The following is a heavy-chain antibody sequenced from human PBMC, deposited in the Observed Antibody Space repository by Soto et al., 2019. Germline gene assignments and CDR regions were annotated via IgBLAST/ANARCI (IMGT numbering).Heavy chain of an antibody. V-gene: IGHV3-33*01. CDR3: ARDLTGTTLGP. J-gene: IGHJ5*02. CDR2: IWYDGSNK. D-gene: IGHD1-20*01. Sequence: LRLSCAASGFTFSSYGMHWVRQAPGKGLEWVAVIWYDGSNKYYADSVKGRFTISRDNSKNTLYLQMNSLRAEDTAVYYCARDLTGTTLGPWGQGTLVTVSS. CDR1: GFTFSSYG.